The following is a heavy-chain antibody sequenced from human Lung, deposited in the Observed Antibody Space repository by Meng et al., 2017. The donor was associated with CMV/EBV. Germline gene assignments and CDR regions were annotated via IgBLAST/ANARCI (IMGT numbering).Heavy chain of an antibody. D-gene: IGHD3-9*01. CDR3: ATYDLLTGPDY. Sequence: GEXXTISCAASGFTFRNYAMSWVRQTPGMGLEWVSLIGGNGRNTDYAASVKGRFTISRDNSKSTLYLQMNSLRAEDTAIYYCATYDLLTGPDYLGQGTLVTVSS. CDR1: GFTFRNYA. V-gene: IGHV3-23*01. CDR2: IGGNGRNT. J-gene: IGHJ4*02.